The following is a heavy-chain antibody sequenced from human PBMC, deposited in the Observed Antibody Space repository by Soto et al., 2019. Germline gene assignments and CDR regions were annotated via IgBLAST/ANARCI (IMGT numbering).Heavy chain of an antibody. V-gene: IGHV4-59*01. CDR3: ARAIGRDWFDP. J-gene: IGHJ5*02. CDR1: GGSISSYY. Sequence: QVQLQESGPGLVKPSETLSLTCTVSGGSISSYYWSWIRQPPGKGLEWIGYIYYSGSTNYNPSLKRRVTISVDTSKNQFSLKLSSVTAADTAVYYCARAIGRDWFDPWGQGTLVTVSS. CDR2: IYYSGST.